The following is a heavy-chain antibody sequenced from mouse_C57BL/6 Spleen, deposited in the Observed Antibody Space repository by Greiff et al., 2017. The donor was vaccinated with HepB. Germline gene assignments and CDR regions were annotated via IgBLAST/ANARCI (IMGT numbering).Heavy chain of an antibody. CDR2: INPGSGGT. CDR1: GYAFTNYL. CDR3: ARRGTTDAMDY. D-gene: IGHD1-1*01. J-gene: IGHJ4*01. Sequence: VQLQQSGAELVRPGTSVKVSCKASGYAFTNYLIEWVKQRPGQGLEWIGVINPGSGGTNYNEKFKGKATLTADKSSSTAYMHLSSLTSEDSAVYFCARRGTTDAMDYWGQGTSVTVSS. V-gene: IGHV1-54*01.